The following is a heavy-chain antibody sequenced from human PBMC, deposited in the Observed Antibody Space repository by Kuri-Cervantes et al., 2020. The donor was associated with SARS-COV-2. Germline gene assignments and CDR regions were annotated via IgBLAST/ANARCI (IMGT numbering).Heavy chain of an antibody. CDR2: IRNEVNSYTT. D-gene: IGHD2-2*01. Sequence: GGSLRLSCSASGFSFSDHYMDWVRQAPGKGLEWVGRIRNEVNSYTTEYAASVKGRFTISRADSQNSLFLQMNSLKTEDTAVYYCSACGSTDCYNYYYYGLDVWGQGTTVTVSS. CDR3: SACGSTDCYNYYYYGLDV. CDR1: GFSFSDHY. V-gene: IGHV3-72*01. J-gene: IGHJ6*02.